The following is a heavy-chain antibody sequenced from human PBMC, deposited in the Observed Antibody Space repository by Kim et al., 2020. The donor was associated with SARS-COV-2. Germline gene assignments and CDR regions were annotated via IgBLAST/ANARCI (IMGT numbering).Heavy chain of an antibody. D-gene: IGHD3-3*01. Sequence: SETLSLTCAVSGGSISSSNWWSWVRHPPGKGLGWIGEIYHSGSTNYNPSLKSRVTISVDKYKNQFSLKLSYVNAADTAVDYCARARFITIFGVVITGAFDYWGQGTLVTVSS. CDR3: ARARFITIFGVVITGAFDY. J-gene: IGHJ4*02. CDR1: GGSISSSNW. V-gene: IGHV4-4*02. CDR2: IYHSGST.